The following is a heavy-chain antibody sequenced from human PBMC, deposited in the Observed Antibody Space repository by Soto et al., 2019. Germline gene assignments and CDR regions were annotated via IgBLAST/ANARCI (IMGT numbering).Heavy chain of an antibody. D-gene: IGHD6-19*01. Sequence: QVQLVQSGAEVKKPGSSVKVSCKASGGTFSSYAISWVRQAPGQGLGWMGGIIPIFGTANYAQKFQGRVTITADESASTRYMELCSLRSEDTAVYSCARDTSIAVAGPYYYGMGVWGQGTTVPVSS. CDR2: IIPIFGTA. J-gene: IGHJ6*02. V-gene: IGHV1-69*01. CDR3: ARDTSIAVAGPYYYGMGV. CDR1: GGTFSSYA.